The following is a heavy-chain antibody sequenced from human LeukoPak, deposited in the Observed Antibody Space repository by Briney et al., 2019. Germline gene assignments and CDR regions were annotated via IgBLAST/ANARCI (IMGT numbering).Heavy chain of an antibody. J-gene: IGHJ3*02. Sequence: WVRQPPGRGMEWIGSIYYSWSTYYNPCLKSRVNISEDTSKNQFYLKLSSVTAADTAVYYGARRGSGSYYPDAFDIWGQGTMVTVSS. CDR2: IYYSWST. D-gene: IGHD3-10*01. CDR3: ARRGSGSYYPDAFDI. V-gene: IGHV4-39*01.